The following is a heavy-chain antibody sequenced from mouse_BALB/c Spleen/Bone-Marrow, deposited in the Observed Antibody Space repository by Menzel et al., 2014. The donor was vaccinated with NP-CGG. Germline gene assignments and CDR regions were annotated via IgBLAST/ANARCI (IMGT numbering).Heavy chain of an antibody. J-gene: IGHJ4*01. CDR1: GFSLTGYG. Sequence: VQVVESGPGLVAPSQSLSITCTVSGFSLTGYGVNWVRQPPGKGLEWLGMIWGDGSTDYNSALKSRLSISKDNSKSQVFLKMNSLQTDDTARYYCARTLGQYAMDYWGQGTSVTVSS. D-gene: IGHD4-1*01. CDR3: ARTLGQYAMDY. V-gene: IGHV2-6-7*01. CDR2: IWGDGST.